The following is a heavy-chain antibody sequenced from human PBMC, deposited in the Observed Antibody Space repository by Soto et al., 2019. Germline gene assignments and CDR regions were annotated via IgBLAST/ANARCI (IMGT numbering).Heavy chain of an antibody. Sequence: GSLRLSCAASGFTFSNAWMSWVRQAPGKGLEWVGRIKSKTDGGTTDYAAPVKGRFTISRDDSKNTLYLQMNSLKTEDTAVYYCTTQGYYYYYGMDVWGQGTTVTVSS. J-gene: IGHJ6*02. V-gene: IGHV3-15*01. CDR1: GFTFSNAW. CDR3: TTQGYYYYYGMDV. CDR2: IKSKTDGGTT.